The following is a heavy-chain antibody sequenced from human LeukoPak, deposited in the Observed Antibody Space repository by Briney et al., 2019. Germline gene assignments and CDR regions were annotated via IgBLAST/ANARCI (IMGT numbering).Heavy chain of an antibody. CDR2: IYNSGST. J-gene: IGHJ4*02. Sequence: SETLSLTCTVSGGSISSYYWSWIRQPPGKGLEWIGYIYNSGSTNYNPSLRGRVTISVDTSKKQFSLKLSSVTAADTAVYYCATSSHDLLDTDYWGQGTLVTVSS. CDR1: GGSISSYY. V-gene: IGHV4-59*01. CDR3: ATSSHDLLDTDY. D-gene: IGHD3-22*01.